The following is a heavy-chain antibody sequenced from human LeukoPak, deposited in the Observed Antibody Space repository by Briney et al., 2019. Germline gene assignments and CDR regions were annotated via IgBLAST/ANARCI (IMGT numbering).Heavy chain of an antibody. CDR3: ARDRLQSAFWSGYPGAFEI. CDR1: GYTFTDYF. Sequence: GASVKVSCKASGYTFTDYFIHWVRQAPGQGLEWMGWINPNSGGTKYAQKFQGRVTMTRDTSISTAYMELSWLSSDDTAVYHCARDRLQSAFWSGYPGAFEIWGQATMVTVSS. D-gene: IGHD3-3*01. J-gene: IGHJ3*02. V-gene: IGHV1-2*02. CDR2: INPNSGGT.